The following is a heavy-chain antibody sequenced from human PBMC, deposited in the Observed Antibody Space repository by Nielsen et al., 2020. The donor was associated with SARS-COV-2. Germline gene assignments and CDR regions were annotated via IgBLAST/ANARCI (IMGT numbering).Heavy chain of an antibody. D-gene: IGHD3-22*01. J-gene: IGHJ5*02. CDR2: IDPSDSYT. Sequence: KVSCKGSGYSFTSYWISWVRQMHGKGLEWMGRIDPSDSYTNYSPSFQGHVTISADKSISTAYLQWSSLKASDTAMYYCARHDDHYYDSSGYLNWFDPWGQGTLVTVSS. CDR1: GYSFTSYW. CDR3: ARHDDHYYDSSGYLNWFDP. V-gene: IGHV5-10-1*01.